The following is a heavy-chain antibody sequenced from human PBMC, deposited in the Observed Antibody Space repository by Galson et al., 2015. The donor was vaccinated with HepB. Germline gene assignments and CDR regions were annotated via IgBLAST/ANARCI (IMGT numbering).Heavy chain of an antibody. V-gene: IGHV7-4-1*02. CDR3: ARSPLRFLDWLPYYDYYYMDV. Sequence: SVKVSCKASGGTLTSYAISWVRQAPGQGLEWMGWMNTNTGKPTYAPGFAGRFVFSLDTSVTTAYLQISSLGTDDTAVYYCARSPLRFLDWLPYYDYYYMDVWGEGTTVTVSS. J-gene: IGHJ6*03. CDR1: GGTLTSYA. D-gene: IGHD3-3*01. CDR2: MNTNTGKP.